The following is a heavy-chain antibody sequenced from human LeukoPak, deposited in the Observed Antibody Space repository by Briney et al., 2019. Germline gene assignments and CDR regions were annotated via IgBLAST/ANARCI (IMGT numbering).Heavy chain of an antibody. CDR3: AKNSDFDSSGLSP. V-gene: IGHV3-64*04. J-gene: IGHJ5*02. D-gene: IGHD3-22*01. Sequence: GGSLRLSCSASGFTFSTYAMHWVRQAPGKGLEYVSGISGNGGTTYYADSVKGRFTISRDTSKNTLYLQMNSLRPEDTAVYYCAKNSDFDSSGLSPWGQGTMVTVSS. CDR1: GFTFSTYA. CDR2: ISGNGGTT.